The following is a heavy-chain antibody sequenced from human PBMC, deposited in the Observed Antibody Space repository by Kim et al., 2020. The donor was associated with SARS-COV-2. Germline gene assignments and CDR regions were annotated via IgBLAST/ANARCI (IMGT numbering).Heavy chain of an antibody. Sequence: SETLSLTCTVSGGSISNYFWTWIRQSPEKGLEWIGYISYNGRTSYNPSLKSRVTMSIDTSRNGFSLSVTSVTAADTAVYFCARVKRGDDYKGGLAFDSWGQGTLVTVSS. CDR2: ISYNGRT. J-gene: IGHJ4*02. CDR3: ARVKRGDDYKGGLAFDS. D-gene: IGHD4-4*01. V-gene: IGHV4-59*01. CDR1: GGSISNYF.